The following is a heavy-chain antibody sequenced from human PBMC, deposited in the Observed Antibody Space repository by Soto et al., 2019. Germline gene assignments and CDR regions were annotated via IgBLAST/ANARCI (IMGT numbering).Heavy chain of an antibody. V-gene: IGHV3-21*01. J-gene: IGHJ6*02. Sequence: LRLSCAASGFIFSTYTINWVRRAPGKGLEWVASISSSSRDIFYADSVKARFTISRDNANSSVDLQMNSLGVGDTAIYYCARGSWGGDGIDVWGQGTTVTVSS. D-gene: IGHD3-16*01. CDR3: ARGSWGGDGIDV. CDR1: GFIFSTYT. CDR2: ISSSSRDI.